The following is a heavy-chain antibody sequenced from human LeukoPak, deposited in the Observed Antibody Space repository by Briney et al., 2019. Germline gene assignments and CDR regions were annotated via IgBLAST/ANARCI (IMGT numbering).Heavy chain of an antibody. CDR2: IKEDGSEK. Sequence: GGSLRLSCAASGFTFSTYWMSWVRQAPGKGLEWVGNIKEDGSEKYYVDSVKGRFTIYRDNAKNSLHLQMNSLRAEDTAVYYCARGRYSGSYGPFDYWGQGTLVTVSS. D-gene: IGHD1-26*01. CDR1: GFTFSTYW. CDR3: ARGRYSGSYGPFDY. V-gene: IGHV3-7*01. J-gene: IGHJ4*02.